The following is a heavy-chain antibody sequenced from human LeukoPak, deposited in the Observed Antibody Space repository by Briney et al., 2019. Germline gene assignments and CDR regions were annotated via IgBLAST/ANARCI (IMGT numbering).Heavy chain of an antibody. D-gene: IGHD6-19*01. Sequence: GGSLRLSCAASGFTFSNYGMHWVRQAPGKGLEWVAFIRFDGTNQFYADSVKGRFTISRDNSKKTLYLQMNSLRAEDTAVYYCAKATGYSSGCPDYWGQGTLVTVSS. V-gene: IGHV3-30*02. CDR2: IRFDGTNQ. CDR3: AKATGYSSGCPDY. J-gene: IGHJ4*02. CDR1: GFTFSNYG.